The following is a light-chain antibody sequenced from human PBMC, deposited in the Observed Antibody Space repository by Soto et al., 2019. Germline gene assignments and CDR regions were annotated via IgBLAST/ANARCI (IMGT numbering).Light chain of an antibody. V-gene: IGKV3-20*01. CDR1: QSVSSSY. CDR2: GAS. CDR3: QQYGTSPPVYT. J-gene: IGKJ2*01. Sequence: EIVLTQSPGTLSLSPGERATLSCRASQSVSSSYLAWYQQKPGQSPRLLIYGASSRAPGIPDRFGGSGSGTDFTLTISRLEPEDFGVYYCQQYGTSPPVYTFGQGTKLEIK.